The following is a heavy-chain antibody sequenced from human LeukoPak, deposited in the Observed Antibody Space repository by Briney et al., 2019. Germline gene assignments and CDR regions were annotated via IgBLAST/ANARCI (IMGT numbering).Heavy chain of an antibody. D-gene: IGHD7-27*01. CDR1: GFTFSDHY. CDR2: ISQTGTDM. V-gene: IGHV3-11*01. J-gene: IGHJ4*02. CDR3: GRGNWGLDY. Sequence: GWSLRLSCAVSGFTFSDHYMTWVRQAPGKGLEGVSWISQTGTDMSYSDSVKGRFTISRDNAKNSLYLQMDSLRPEDTAVYYCGRGNWGLDYWGQGTLLTVSS.